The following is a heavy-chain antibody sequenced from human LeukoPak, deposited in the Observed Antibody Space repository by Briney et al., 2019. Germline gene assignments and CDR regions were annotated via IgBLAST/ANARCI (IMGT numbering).Heavy chain of an antibody. V-gene: IGHV3-9*01. Sequence: GRSLRLSCAPSVFTFDDYTMHCVRQAPGKSLEWVSGISWNSGSIGYADSVKGRFTISRDNAKNSLYLQINSLRAEDTALYSCAKAGPYYYDSSGYYDYWGQGTLVTVSS. J-gene: IGHJ4*02. D-gene: IGHD3-22*01. CDR3: AKAGPYYYDSSGYYDY. CDR2: ISWNSGSI. CDR1: VFTFDDYT.